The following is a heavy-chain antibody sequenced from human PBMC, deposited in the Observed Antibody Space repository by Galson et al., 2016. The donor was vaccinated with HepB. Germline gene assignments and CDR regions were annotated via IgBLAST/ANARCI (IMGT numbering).Heavy chain of an antibody. CDR3: ANSRDFGFNFFDP. CDR2: MSPNSGNT. V-gene: IGHV1-8*01. D-gene: IGHD4-17*01. Sequence: SVKVSCKAYGYTFGSYDINWVRQAAGQGFEWMGWMSPNSGNTGYAQKFQGRVTITADESTGTAYMELRNLRSEDTAIYYCANSRDFGFNFFDPWGPGTLVTVSS. J-gene: IGHJ5*02. CDR1: GYTFGSYD.